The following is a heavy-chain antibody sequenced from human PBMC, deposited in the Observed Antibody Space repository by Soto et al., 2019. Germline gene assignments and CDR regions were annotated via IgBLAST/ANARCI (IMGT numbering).Heavy chain of an antibody. V-gene: IGHV4-31*03. Sequence: SETLSLTCTVSGGSISSGGYYWSWIRQHPGKGLEWIGYIYYSGSTYYNPSLKSRVTISVDTSKNQFSLKLSSVTAADTAVYYCARVPSWFGELTDYWGQGTLVTVSS. CDR1: GGSISSGGYY. CDR3: ARVPSWFGELTDY. D-gene: IGHD3-10*01. J-gene: IGHJ4*02. CDR2: IYYSGST.